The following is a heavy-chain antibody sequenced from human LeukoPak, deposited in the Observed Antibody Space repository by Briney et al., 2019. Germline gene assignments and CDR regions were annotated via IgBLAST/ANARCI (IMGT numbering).Heavy chain of an antibody. CDR2: ISAYNGNT. V-gene: IGHV1-18*01. J-gene: IGHJ4*02. Sequence: ASVTVSFTASGYTFTIYGISWVRQAPGQGLEWMGWISAYNGNTNYAQKLQGRVTMTTDTSTSTAYMELRSLRSADTAVYYCARNNRPYCSGGSCYSFFFDYWGQGTLVTVSS. D-gene: IGHD2-15*01. CDR3: ARNNRPYCSGGSCYSFFFDY. CDR1: GYTFTIYG.